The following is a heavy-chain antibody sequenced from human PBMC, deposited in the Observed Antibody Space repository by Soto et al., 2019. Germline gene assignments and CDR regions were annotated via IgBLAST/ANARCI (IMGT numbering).Heavy chain of an antibody. CDR2: INAGNGNT. V-gene: IGHV1-3*01. CDR1: GYTFTSYA. CDR3: AIDYDSSGYYYSFDY. J-gene: IGHJ4*02. Sequence: ASVKVSCKASGYTFTSYAMHWVRQAPGQRLEWMGWINAGNGNTKYSQKFQGRVTITRDTSASTAYMELSSLRSEDTAVYYCAIDYDSSGYYYSFDYWGQGTLVTVSS. D-gene: IGHD3-22*01.